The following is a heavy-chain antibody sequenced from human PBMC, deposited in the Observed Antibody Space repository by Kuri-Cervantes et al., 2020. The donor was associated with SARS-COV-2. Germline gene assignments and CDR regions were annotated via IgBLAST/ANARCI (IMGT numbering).Heavy chain of an antibody. CDR3: TTDQYRYYYGSGSYSYYYYYGMDV. D-gene: IGHD3-10*01. Sequence: GESLKISCAASGFTFSSYGMHWVRQAPGKGPEWVAVISYDGSNKYYADSVKGRFTISRDNSKNTLYLQMNSLRAEDTAVYYCTTDQYRYYYGSGSYSYYYYYGMDVWGQGTTVTVSS. V-gene: IGHV3-30*03. J-gene: IGHJ6*02. CDR1: GFTFSSYG. CDR2: ISYDGSNK.